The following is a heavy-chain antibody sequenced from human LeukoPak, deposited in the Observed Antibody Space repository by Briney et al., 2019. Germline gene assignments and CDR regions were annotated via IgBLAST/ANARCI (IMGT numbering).Heavy chain of an antibody. CDR1: GFTFSSYA. CDR2: ISGSGGST. Sequence: GGSLRLSCAASGFTFSSYAMSWVRQAPGKGLEWVSAISGSGGSTYYADSVKGRFTISRGNSKNTLYLQMNSLRAEDTAVYYCAKDPVDIVATTEDYWGQGTLVTVSS. D-gene: IGHD5-12*01. J-gene: IGHJ4*02. V-gene: IGHV3-23*01. CDR3: AKDPVDIVATTEDY.